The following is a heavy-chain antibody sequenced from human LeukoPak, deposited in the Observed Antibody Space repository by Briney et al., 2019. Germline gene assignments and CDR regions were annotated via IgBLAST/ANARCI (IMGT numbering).Heavy chain of an antibody. D-gene: IGHD3-3*01. CDR2: IRYDGSNK. CDR1: GFTFSSYG. Sequence: GGSLRLSCAASGFTFSSYGMHWVRQAPGKGLEWVAFIRYDGSNKYYADSVKGRFTISRDNSKNTLYLQINSLRAEDTAVYYCAKDMYYDFWSGYPDYWGQGTLVTVSS. V-gene: IGHV3-30*02. J-gene: IGHJ4*02. CDR3: AKDMYYDFWSGYPDY.